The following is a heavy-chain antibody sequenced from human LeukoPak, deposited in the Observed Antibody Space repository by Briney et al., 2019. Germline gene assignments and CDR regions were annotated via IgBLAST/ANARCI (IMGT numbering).Heavy chain of an antibody. CDR1: GFTFSSYE. V-gene: IGHV3-48*03. CDR3: AKSWYDDY. J-gene: IGHJ4*02. D-gene: IGHD6-13*01. Sequence: GGSLRLSCAASGFTFSSYEMNWVRQAPGKGLEWVSYISSGSTIYDADSVKGRFTISRDNAKNSLYLQMNSLRAEDTAVYYCAKSWYDDYWGQGTLVTVSS. CDR2: ISSGSTI.